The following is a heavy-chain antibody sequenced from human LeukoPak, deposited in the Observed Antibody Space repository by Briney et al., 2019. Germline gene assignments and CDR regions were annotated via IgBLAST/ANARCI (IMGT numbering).Heavy chain of an antibody. CDR3: ARGAYCSGGSCSLDWFDP. CDR2: IYYSGST. J-gene: IGHJ5*02. D-gene: IGHD2-15*01. Sequence: PSGTLSLTCTVSGGAISSYYWSWIRQPPGKGLEWIGYIYYSGSTNYNPSLKSRVTISVDTSKNQFSLKLSSVTAADTAVYYCARGAYCSGGSCSLDWFDPWGQGTLVSVSS. V-gene: IGHV4-59*01. CDR1: GGAISSYY.